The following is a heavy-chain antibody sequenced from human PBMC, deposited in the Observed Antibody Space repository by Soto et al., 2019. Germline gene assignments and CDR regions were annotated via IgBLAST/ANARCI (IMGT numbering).Heavy chain of an antibody. CDR3: ARGGRGYSYGPTYNLFDP. V-gene: IGHV1-69*06. J-gene: IGHJ5*02. CDR1: GGTFSSYA. CDR2: IIPIFGTA. D-gene: IGHD5-18*01. Sequence: QVQLVQSGAEVKKPGSSVKVSCKASGGTFSSYAISWVRQAPGQGLEWMGGIIPIFGTANYAQKFQGRVTITADKSTSTAYMELSSLRSEDTAVYYCARGGRGYSYGPTYNLFDPWGQGTLVTVSS.